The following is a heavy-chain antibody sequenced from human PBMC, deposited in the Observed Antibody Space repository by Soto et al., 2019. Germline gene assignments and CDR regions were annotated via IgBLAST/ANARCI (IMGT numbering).Heavy chain of an antibody. CDR3: ARQKRNSGSYYSYYGMDV. J-gene: IGHJ6*02. Sequence: GESLKISCKGSGYSFTSYWIGWVRQMPGKGLEWMGIIYPGDSDNRDSPSFQGQVTISADKSISTAYLQWSSLKASDNAMYYCARQKRNSGSYYSYYGMDVWGQGTTVTVSS. CDR1: GYSFTSYW. CDR2: IYPGDSDN. D-gene: IGHD1-26*01. V-gene: IGHV5-51*01.